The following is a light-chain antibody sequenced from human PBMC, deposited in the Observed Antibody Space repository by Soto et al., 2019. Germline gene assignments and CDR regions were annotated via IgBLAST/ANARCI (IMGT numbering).Light chain of an antibody. V-gene: IGLV2-14*01. J-gene: IGLJ2*01. CDR3: TSYTTSNTLVV. Sequence: QSALTQPASVSGSPGQSITISCTGTNSDVGNYDYVSWYQQHPGKAPKLMIFDVTSRPSGVSNRFSGSKSGNTASLTISGLQAEDEADYYCTSYTTSNTLVVFGGGTKVTVL. CDR2: DVT. CDR1: NSDVGNYDY.